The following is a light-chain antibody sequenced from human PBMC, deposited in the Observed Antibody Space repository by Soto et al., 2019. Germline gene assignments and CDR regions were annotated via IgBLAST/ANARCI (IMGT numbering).Light chain of an antibody. J-gene: IGLJ3*02. V-gene: IGLV1-44*01. CDR1: RSNIGNNA. Sequence: QSVLTQTPSASGTPGQRVTISCSGSRSNIGNNAVSWYQQFPGTAPKLLIYNNNQRPSGVPVRFSGSKSGTSASLAISGLQSEDEADYYCATWDDSLNARGVFGGGTKVTVL. CDR3: ATWDDSLNARGV. CDR2: NNN.